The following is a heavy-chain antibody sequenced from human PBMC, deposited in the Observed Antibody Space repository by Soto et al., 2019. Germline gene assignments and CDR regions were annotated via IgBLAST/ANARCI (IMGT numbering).Heavy chain of an antibody. V-gene: IGHV3-30*18. CDR3: AKVLWFGELGSGMDV. J-gene: IGHJ6*02. CDR1: GFTFSSYG. Sequence: QVQLVESGGGVVQPGRSLRLSCAASGFTFSSYGMHWVRQAPGKGLEWVAVISYDGSNKYYADSVKGRFTISRDNSKNTLYLQMNSLRAEDTAVYYCAKVLWFGELGSGMDVWGQGTTVTVSS. CDR2: ISYDGSNK. D-gene: IGHD3-10*01.